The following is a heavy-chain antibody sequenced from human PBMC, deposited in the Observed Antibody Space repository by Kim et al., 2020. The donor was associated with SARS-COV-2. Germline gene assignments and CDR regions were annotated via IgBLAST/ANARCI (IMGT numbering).Heavy chain of an antibody. J-gene: IGHJ5*01. CDR3: TGDRNLNWSYF. Sequence: SETLSLTCSVSGASVSSSPYYRGWIRQPPGKELEWIGSLYYSGNTYYNPSLKSRVTISVDTSKNQFSLKLSSVTAADTAVYYCTGDRNLNWSYFWGQGTLVTVSS. V-gene: IGHV4-39*02. CDR2: LYYSGNT. CDR1: GASVSSSPYY. D-gene: IGHD1-1*01.